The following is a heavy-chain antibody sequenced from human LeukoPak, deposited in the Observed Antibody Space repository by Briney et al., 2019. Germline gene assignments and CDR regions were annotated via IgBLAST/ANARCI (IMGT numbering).Heavy chain of an antibody. D-gene: IGHD1/OR15-1a*01. CDR2: IFYREGFSYGGTT. CDR3: AGQISENKDY. CDR1: GVSISGSY. J-gene: IGHJ4*02. Sequence: RPSETLSLTCSVSGVSISGSYWIWLRQSPGRGLEWIASIFYREGFSYGGTTFYNPSLESRVTISIDTSKNAFSLKLTSVTAADTAVYYCAGQISENKDYWGQGTLVTVSS. V-gene: IGHV4-59*04.